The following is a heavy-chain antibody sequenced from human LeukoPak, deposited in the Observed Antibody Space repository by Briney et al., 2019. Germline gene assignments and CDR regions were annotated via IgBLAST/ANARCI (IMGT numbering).Heavy chain of an antibody. D-gene: IGHD1-26*01. J-gene: IGHJ4*02. CDR1: GFTFSSYG. V-gene: IGHV3-30*18. CDR3: AKDRDASAFDY. CDR2: ISYDGSNK. Sequence: PGRSLRLSCAASGFTFSSYGMHWVRQAPGKGLEWVAVISYDGSNKYYADSVKGRFTTSRDNSKNTLYLQMNSLRAEDTAVYYCAKDRDASAFDYWGQGTLVTVSS.